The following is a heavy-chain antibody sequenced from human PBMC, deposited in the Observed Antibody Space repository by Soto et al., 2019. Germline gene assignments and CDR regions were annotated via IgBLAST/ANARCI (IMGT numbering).Heavy chain of an antibody. Sequence: QVQLQESGPGLVKPSQTLSLTCTVSGGSISSGDYYWSWIRQPPGKGLEWIGYIYYSGSTYYNPXXXSXVTXXXXXXXXQFSLKLSSVTAADTAVYYCARGYSSSSFYWFDPWGQGTLVTVSS. CDR1: GGSISSGDYY. D-gene: IGHD6-6*01. CDR3: ARGYSSSSFYWFDP. V-gene: IGHV4-30-4*01. J-gene: IGHJ5*02. CDR2: IYYSGST.